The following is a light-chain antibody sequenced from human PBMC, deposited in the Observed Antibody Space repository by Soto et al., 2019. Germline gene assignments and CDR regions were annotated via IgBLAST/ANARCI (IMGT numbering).Light chain of an antibody. CDR1: QDIDRY. Sequence: DIQMTQSPSSLSASVGDRVTITCRASQDIDRYLNWYQHKPGKAPKLLIYDASRLETGVPLRFRGDGYATAFTLIIHSLQPDVPPTYYFQQYQSLPSFGPGTKVHL. J-gene: IGKJ3*01. V-gene: IGKV1-33*01. CDR3: QQYQSLPS. CDR2: DAS.